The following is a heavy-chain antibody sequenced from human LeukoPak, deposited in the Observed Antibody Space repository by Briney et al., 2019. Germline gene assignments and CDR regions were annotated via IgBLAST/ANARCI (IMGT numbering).Heavy chain of an antibody. D-gene: IGHD2-15*01. CDR2: ISGSGDST. V-gene: IGHV3-23*01. J-gene: IGHJ4*02. CDR1: GFTFSNYV. CDR3: AKQLGYCSDGSCYFPY. Sequence: GGSLRLSCAVSGFTFSNYVMSWVRQAPGKGLEWVSGISGSGDSTYYADSVKGRFTTSRDNSKNTLYLQMNSLRVEDTAAYYCAKQLGYCSDGSCYFPYWGQGTLVTVSS.